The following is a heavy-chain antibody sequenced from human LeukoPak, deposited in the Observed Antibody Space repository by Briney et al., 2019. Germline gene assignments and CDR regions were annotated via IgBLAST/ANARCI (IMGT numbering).Heavy chain of an antibody. CDR1: GFTFSSYS. CDR3: ARSTMVRGVIIPTYFDY. CDR2: ISSSSSYI. Sequence: GGSLRLSCAASGFTFSSYSMNWVRQAPGKGLEWVSSISSSSSYIYYADSVKGRFTISRDNAKNSLYLQMNSLRAEDTAVYYCARSTMVRGVIIPTYFDYWGQGTLVTVSS. J-gene: IGHJ4*02. V-gene: IGHV3-21*01. D-gene: IGHD3-10*01.